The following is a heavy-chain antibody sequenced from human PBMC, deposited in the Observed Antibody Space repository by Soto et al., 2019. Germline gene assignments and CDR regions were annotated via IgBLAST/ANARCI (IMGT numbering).Heavy chain of an antibody. J-gene: IGHJ4*02. CDR3: ARVSSGWYSVDY. V-gene: IGHV1-69*02. Sequence: ASVKVSCKASGGTFSSYTISWVRQAPGQGLEWMGRIIPILGIANYAQKFQGRVTITADKSTSTAYMELSSLRSEDTAVYYCARVSSGWYSVDYWGQGTLVTVSS. D-gene: IGHD6-19*01. CDR1: GGTFSSYT. CDR2: IIPILGIA.